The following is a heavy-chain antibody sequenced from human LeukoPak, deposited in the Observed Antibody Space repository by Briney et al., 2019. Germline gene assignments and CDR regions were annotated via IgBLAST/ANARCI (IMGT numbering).Heavy chain of an antibody. V-gene: IGHV4-4*07. CDR1: GGSISSYY. CDR3: ARQRYYYGSGTPGYFDY. CDR2: IYTSGST. Sequence: SETLSLTCTVSGGSISSYYWSWIRQPAGKGLEWIGRIYTSGSTNYNPSLKSRVTISVDTSKNQFSLKVSSVTAADTAVYYCARQRYYYGSGTPGYFDYWGQGTLVTVSS. J-gene: IGHJ4*02. D-gene: IGHD3-10*01.